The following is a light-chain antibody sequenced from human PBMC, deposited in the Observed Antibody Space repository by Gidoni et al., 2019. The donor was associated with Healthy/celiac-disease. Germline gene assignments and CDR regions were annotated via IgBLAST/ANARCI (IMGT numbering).Light chain of an antibody. CDR1: QRISSY. Sequence: DMQMTQSPSSRSASVGDRVTITCRASQRISSYLNWYQQKPGKAPKLLIYAASSLQRGVPSRFSGSGSGTAFTLTISSLHPEDLATYYGHRSYSTRWTFGQGTKVEIK. CDR2: AAS. J-gene: IGKJ1*01. CDR3: HRSYSTRWT. V-gene: IGKV1-39*01.